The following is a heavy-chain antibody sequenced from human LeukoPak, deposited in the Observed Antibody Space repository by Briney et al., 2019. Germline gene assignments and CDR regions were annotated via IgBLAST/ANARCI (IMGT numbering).Heavy chain of an antibody. J-gene: IGHJ4*02. V-gene: IGHV3-7*01. D-gene: IGHD1-26*01. CDR3: AREKWRPSGRWEPLDY. CDR1: GFTFTTYW. CDR2: IKEDGSEK. Sequence: GGSLRLSCAASGFTFTTYWMTWVRRAPGKELEWVANIKEDGSEKYYVDSVKGRFAISRDSAKNSVYLQMNSLRVEDTAVYYCAREKWRPSGRWEPLDYWGQGTLVTVSS.